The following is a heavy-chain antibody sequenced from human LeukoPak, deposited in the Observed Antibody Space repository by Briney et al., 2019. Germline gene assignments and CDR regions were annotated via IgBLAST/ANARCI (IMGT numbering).Heavy chain of an antibody. CDR3: AKTMSRGLRLGELSFDY. D-gene: IGHD3-16*02. Sequence: PGASLRLSCAASGFTFSSYAMSWVRQAPEKGLEWVSAISGSGGSTYYADSVKGRFTISRDNSKNTLYLQMNSLRAEDTAVYYCAKTMSRGLRLGELSFDYWGQGTLVTVSS. CDR1: GFTFSSYA. J-gene: IGHJ4*02. CDR2: ISGSGGST. V-gene: IGHV3-23*01.